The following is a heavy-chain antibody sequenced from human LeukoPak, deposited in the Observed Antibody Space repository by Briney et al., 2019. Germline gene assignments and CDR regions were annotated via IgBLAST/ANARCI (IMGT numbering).Heavy chain of an antibody. CDR1: GGSFSGYY. V-gene: IGHV4-34*01. D-gene: IGHD3-22*01. CDR2: INHSGST. J-gene: IGHJ4*02. Sequence: SETLSLTCAVYGGSFSGYYWSWIRQPPGKGLEWIGEINHSGSTNYNPSLKSRVTISVDTSKNQFSLKLSSVTAADTAVYYCARSQGNYYDSSGYYSWGQGTLVTVPS. CDR3: ARSQGNYYDSSGYYS.